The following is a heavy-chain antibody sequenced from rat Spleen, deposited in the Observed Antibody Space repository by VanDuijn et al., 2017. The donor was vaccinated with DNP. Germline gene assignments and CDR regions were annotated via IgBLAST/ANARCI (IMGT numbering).Heavy chain of an antibody. D-gene: IGHD1-10*01. V-gene: IGHV5-22*01. J-gene: IGHJ2*01. Sequence: EVQLVESGGGLVQPGRSLKLSCVASGFTFSDYYMAWVRQAPTKGLEWVAYITYDGGGTYYGDSVKGRFTISRDNAKSTLYLQMISLRSEDMATYYCVRHSPFITPYFDYWGQGVMVTVSS. CDR2: ITYDGGGT. CDR1: GFTFSDYY. CDR3: VRHSPFITPYFDY.